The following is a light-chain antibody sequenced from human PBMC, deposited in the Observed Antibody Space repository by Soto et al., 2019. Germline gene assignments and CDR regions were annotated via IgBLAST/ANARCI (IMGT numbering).Light chain of an antibody. V-gene: IGLV2-14*01. J-gene: IGLJ1*01. CDR1: ASDVGAYNY. CDR2: EVR. CDR3: GSYATSDTFV. Sequence: QSVLTQPASVSGSPGQSITISCTGTASDVGAYNYVSWYQHHPDKAPKLMIYEVRNRPSGVSNRFSGSTSVNTASLTISGLQPEDEADYYCGSYATSDTFVFGTGTKVTVL.